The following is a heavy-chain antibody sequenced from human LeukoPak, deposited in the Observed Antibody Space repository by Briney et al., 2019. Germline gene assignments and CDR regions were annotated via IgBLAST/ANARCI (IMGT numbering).Heavy chain of an antibody. CDR3: AGYDFWSGSDY. Sequence: SETLSLTCTVSGGSISSGDYYWSWIRQPPGTGLEWIGYIYYSGSTYYNPSLKSRVTISVDTSKNQFSLKLSSVTAADTAVYYCAGYDFWSGSDYWGQGTLVTVSS. V-gene: IGHV4-30-4*08. CDR2: IYYSGST. D-gene: IGHD3-3*01. CDR1: GGSISSGDYY. J-gene: IGHJ4*02.